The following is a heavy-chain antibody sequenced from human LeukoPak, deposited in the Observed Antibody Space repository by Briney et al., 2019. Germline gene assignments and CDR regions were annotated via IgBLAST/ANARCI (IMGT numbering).Heavy chain of an antibody. CDR3: ARRLEVSEDWFDP. Sequence: ASVKVSCKASGYTFTGYYMHWVRQAPGQGLEWMGWINPNSGGTNYAQKFQGRVTMTRDTSISTAYMELSRLRSDDTAVYYCARRLEVSEDWFDPWGREPWSPSPQ. CDR2: INPNSGGT. J-gene: IGHJ5*02. D-gene: IGHD2-8*02. V-gene: IGHV1-2*02. CDR1: GYTFTGYY.